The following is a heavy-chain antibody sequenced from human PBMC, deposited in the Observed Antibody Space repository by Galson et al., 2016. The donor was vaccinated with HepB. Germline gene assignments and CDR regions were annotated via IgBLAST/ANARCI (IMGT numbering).Heavy chain of an antibody. CDR3: AAAGGREGITPV. Sequence: LTCAVSGASISSANYWSWVRQPPGKGLEWIGEIYHSGDTNFNPSLKSRVTISVDKSTNQLSLKLTSVTAADAAMYYCAAAGGREGITPVWGQGTLVTVSS. J-gene: IGHJ4*02. CDR2: IYHSGDT. V-gene: IGHV4-4*02. D-gene: IGHD6-13*01. CDR1: GASISSANY.